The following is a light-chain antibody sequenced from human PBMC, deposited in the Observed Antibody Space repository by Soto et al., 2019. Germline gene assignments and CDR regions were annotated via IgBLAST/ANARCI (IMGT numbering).Light chain of an antibody. V-gene: IGKV3-11*01. J-gene: IGKJ4*01. CDR2: DTS. CDR1: QSVNSF. CDR3: QQRSNRLLT. Sequence: EIVLTQSPATLSLSPGERATLSCRASQSVNSFLAWYQQKPGQAPSLLIYDTSNRATDIPARFSGSGSGTDFTLTISSLEPEDFAVYYCQQRSNRLLTFGGGTKVEMK.